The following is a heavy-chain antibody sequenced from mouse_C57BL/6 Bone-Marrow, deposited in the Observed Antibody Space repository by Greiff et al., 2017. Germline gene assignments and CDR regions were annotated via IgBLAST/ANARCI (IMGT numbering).Heavy chain of an antibody. V-gene: IGHV7-3*01. CDR2: ISNKANGYTT. J-gene: IGHJ1*03. D-gene: IGHD1-1*01. Sequence: EVMLVESGGGLVQPGGSLSLSCAASGFTFTDYYMSWVRQPPGTALEWLGFISNKANGYTTEYSASVKGRFTISRDNSQSILYLQMNALSAEDSATYYCARSYGGYFDVWGTGTTVTVSS. CDR3: ARSYGGYFDV. CDR1: GFTFTDYY.